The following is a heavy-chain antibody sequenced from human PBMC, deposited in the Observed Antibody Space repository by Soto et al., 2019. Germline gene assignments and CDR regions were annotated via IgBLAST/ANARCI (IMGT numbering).Heavy chain of an antibody. CDR2: INHSGST. J-gene: IGHJ6*02. Sequence: SETLSLTCAVYGGSFSCYYWSWIRQPPGKGLEWIGEINHSGSTNYDPSLKSRVTISVDTSKNQFSLKLSSVTAADTAVYYCARGYSKYYXFWSGYGPLHYYYGMDVWGQGTAVTVSS. CDR1: GGSFSCYY. V-gene: IGHV4-34*01. D-gene: IGHD3-3*01. CDR3: ARGYSKYYXFWSGYGPLHYYYGMDV.